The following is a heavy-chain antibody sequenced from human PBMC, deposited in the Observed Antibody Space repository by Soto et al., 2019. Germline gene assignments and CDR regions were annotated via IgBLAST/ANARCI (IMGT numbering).Heavy chain of an antibody. Sequence: QVQLVQSGAEVKKPGASVKVSCKTSGDTFSRSTISWVRQAPGQGLEWMGWISVYSGNVKYAWKFQDRVTMTTDTSTSTAYVELRSLRFDDTAVYYCAIANYGDDDYWGQGTLVTVSS. CDR2: ISVYSGNV. D-gene: IGHD4-17*01. CDR3: AIANYGDDDY. CDR1: GDTFSRST. J-gene: IGHJ4*02. V-gene: IGHV1-18*01.